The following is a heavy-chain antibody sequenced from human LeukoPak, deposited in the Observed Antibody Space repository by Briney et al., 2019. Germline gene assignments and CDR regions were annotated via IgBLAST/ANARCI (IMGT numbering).Heavy chain of an antibody. CDR2: IHHGGST. V-gene: IGHV4-4*02. D-gene: IGHD2/OR15-2a*01. Sequence: GSLRLSCAASGFTFSSYSTNWIRQPPGKGLEWIAEIHHGGSTNYNPSLKSRVIISLDKSKNQFSLKLNSVTAADTAVYYCARLGMETTTSDYWGQGTLVTVSS. J-gene: IGHJ4*02. CDR1: GFTFSSYST. CDR3: ARLGMETTTSDY.